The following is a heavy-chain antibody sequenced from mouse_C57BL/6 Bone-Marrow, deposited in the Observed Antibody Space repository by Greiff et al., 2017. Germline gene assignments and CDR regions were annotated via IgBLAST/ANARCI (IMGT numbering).Heavy chain of an antibody. CDR1: GYTFTSYW. V-gene: IGHV1-69*01. CDR2: IDPSDSYT. CDR3: AVDRGYAMDY. Sequence: QVQLQQPGAELVMPGASVKLSCKASGYTFTSYWMHWVKQRPGQGLEWIGEIDPSDSYTNYNQKFKGKSTLTVDKSSSTASMQLSSLASEDSAVYYGAVDRGYAMDYWGQGTSVTVSS. J-gene: IGHJ4*01. D-gene: IGHD3-2*01.